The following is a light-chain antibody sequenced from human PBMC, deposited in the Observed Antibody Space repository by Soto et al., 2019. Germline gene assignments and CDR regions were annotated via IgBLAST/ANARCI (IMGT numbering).Light chain of an antibody. CDR2: GNR. Sequence: QSVLTQPPSVSGAPGQRVTLSCTGNTSNLGAGYDVHRYQQLPGAAPKLVIFGNRNRPSGVPERFSGSKSGTSASLAITGLQAEDEADYYCQAYDYTLTASVFGGGTQLTVL. CDR1: TSNLGAGYD. J-gene: IGLJ3*02. CDR3: QAYDYTLTASV. V-gene: IGLV1-40*01.